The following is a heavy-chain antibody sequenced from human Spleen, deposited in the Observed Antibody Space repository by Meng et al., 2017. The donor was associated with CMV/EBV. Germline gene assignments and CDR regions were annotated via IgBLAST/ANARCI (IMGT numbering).Heavy chain of an antibody. D-gene: IGHD2-2*01. V-gene: IGHV1-18*04. CDR1: GFTVSSNY. J-gene: IGHJ4*02. CDR2: ISAYNGNT. CDR3: ARKTILTYYCSSTSCYGMLDY. Sequence: GESLKISCAASGFTVSSNYMSWVRQAPGQGLEWMGWISAYNGNTNYAQKLQGRVTMTTDTSTSTAYMELRSLRSDDTAVYYCARKTILTYYCSSTSCYGMLDYWGQGTLVTVSS.